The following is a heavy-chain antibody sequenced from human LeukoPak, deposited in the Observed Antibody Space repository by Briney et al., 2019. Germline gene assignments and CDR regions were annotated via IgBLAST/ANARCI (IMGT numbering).Heavy chain of an antibody. CDR1: GFTFSSYA. CDR2: ITGGGDTT. J-gene: IGHJ4*02. CDR3: ARDRGYYYGSGSYHTGDY. V-gene: IGHV3-23*01. Sequence: GGSLRLSCAASGFTFSSYAMTWVRQAPGKGLEWVSAITGGGDTTYYADSVKGRFTISRDNSKNSLYLQMNSLRAEDTAVYYCARDRGYYYGSGSYHTGDYWGQGTLVTVSS. D-gene: IGHD3-10*01.